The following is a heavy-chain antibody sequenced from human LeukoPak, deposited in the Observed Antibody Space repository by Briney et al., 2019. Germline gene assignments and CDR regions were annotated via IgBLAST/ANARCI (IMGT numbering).Heavy chain of an antibody. D-gene: IGHD6-19*01. V-gene: IGHV3-53*01. Sequence: PGGSLRLSXAASGFTVRSNYMSWVRQTPGKGLEWVSVIYSGGSTYYADSVKGRFTISRDNSKNTLYLQMNSLRAEDTAVYYCARDLSSGWDAFDIWGQGTMVTVSS. CDR1: GFTVRSNY. CDR3: ARDLSSGWDAFDI. J-gene: IGHJ3*02. CDR2: IYSGGST.